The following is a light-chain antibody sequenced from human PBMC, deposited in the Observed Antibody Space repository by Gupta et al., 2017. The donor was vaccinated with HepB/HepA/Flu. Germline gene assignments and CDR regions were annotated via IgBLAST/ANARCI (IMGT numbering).Light chain of an antibody. Sequence: DIQMTQSPSTLSASVGDRVTIPCRASQSISSWLAWYQQKPGKAPKLLIYKASSLESGVPSRFSGSGSGTEFTLTISSLQPDDFATYYCQQYNSYSPPMCSFGQGTKLEIK. CDR1: QSISSW. V-gene: IGKV1-5*03. CDR3: QQYNSYSPPMCS. CDR2: KAS. J-gene: IGKJ2*04.